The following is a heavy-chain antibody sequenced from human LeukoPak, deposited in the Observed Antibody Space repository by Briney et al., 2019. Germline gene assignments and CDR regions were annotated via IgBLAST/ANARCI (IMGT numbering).Heavy chain of an antibody. Sequence: GSLRLSCAASGLSFSDYGMHWVRQAPGKGLEWVAVIWSDGSNKYYADSVKGRFTISRDNAKNSLYLQMSSLRAEDTAVYYCARDFFGAAGYFDYWGQGTLVTVSS. J-gene: IGHJ4*02. CDR2: IWSDGSNK. CDR1: GLSFSDYG. CDR3: ARDFFGAAGYFDY. V-gene: IGHV3-33*01. D-gene: IGHD6-13*01.